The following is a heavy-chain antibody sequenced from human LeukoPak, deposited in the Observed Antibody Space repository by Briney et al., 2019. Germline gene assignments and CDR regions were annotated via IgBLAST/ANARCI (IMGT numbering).Heavy chain of an antibody. CDR3: ARDNGFRYFDY. CDR1: GFTFSSYA. CDR2: ISSNGGST. J-gene: IGHJ4*02. D-gene: IGHD3-10*01. V-gene: IGHV3-64*01. Sequence: GGSLRLSCAASGFTFSSYAMHWVRQAPGKGLEYVSAISSNGGSTYYANSVKGRFTISRDNSKNTLYLQMGSLRAEDMAVYYCARDNGFRYFDYWGQGTLVTVSS.